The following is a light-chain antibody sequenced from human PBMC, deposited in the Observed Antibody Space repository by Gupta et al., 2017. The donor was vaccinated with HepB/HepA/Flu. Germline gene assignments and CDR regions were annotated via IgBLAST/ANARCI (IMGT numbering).Light chain of an antibody. CDR2: DDS. CDR1: QSVSLS. CDR3: SDRSDWLT. Sequence: EIVLTQSPATLSLSPGERATLSCRASQSVSLSLAWYQQKPGQAPRLLIYDDSNRATGIPGRFSGSRSGTDFTLTSGSLEAEDFAVYYCSDRSDWLTFGGGTKVEIK. J-gene: IGKJ4*01. V-gene: IGKV3-11*01.